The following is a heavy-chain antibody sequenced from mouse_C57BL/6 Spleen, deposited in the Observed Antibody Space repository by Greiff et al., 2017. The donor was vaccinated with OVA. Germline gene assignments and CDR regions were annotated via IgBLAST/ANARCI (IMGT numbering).Heavy chain of an antibody. Sequence: EVHLVESGGGLVKPGGSLKLSCAASGFTFSSYAMSWVRQTPEKRLEWVATISDGGSYTYYPDNVKGRFTISRDNAKNNLYLQMSHLKSEDTAMYYCARRPIYYGNWYFDVWGTGTTVTVSS. V-gene: IGHV5-4*01. CDR1: GFTFSSYA. D-gene: IGHD2-1*01. CDR3: ARRPIYYGNWYFDV. CDR2: ISDGGSYT. J-gene: IGHJ1*03.